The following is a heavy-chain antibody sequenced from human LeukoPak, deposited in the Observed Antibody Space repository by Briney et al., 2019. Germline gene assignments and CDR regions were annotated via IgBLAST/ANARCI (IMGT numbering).Heavy chain of an antibody. V-gene: IGHV4-59*01. Sequence: SETLSLTCTVSGGSISSYYWSWIRQPPGKGLEWSGYIYYSGSTNYNPSLKSRVTISVDTSKNQFSLKLSSVTAADTAVYYCARGTHNDFWSAYEYYFDYWGQGTLVTVSS. J-gene: IGHJ4*02. CDR2: IYYSGST. CDR1: GGSISSYY. D-gene: IGHD3-3*01. CDR3: ARGTHNDFWSAYEYYFDY.